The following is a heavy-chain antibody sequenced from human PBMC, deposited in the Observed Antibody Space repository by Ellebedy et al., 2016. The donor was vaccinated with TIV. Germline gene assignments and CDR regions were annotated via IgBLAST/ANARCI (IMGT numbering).Heavy chain of an antibody. CDR1: GFTFSSYA. D-gene: IGHD6-19*01. Sequence: GGSLRLSCAASGFTFSSYAMGWVRQAPGKGLEWVSAISGSGDITHYADSVRGRLTISRDNSKNTLYLQMNSLRADDTAVYNCAKPSYKSGWYFEYWGRGTLVTVSA. J-gene: IGHJ4*02. CDR3: AKPSYKSGWYFEY. V-gene: IGHV3-23*01. CDR2: ISGSGDIT.